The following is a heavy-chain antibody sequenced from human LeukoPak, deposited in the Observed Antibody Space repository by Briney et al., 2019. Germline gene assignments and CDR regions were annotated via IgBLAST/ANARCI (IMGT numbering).Heavy chain of an antibody. CDR3: AKDRMGGVTFFDY. Sequence: GGSLRLSCVASGFTFSTYGMSWVRQAPGKGLEWVSAISGSGGSTYYADSVKGRFSISRDNSKKIVYLQMNSLRAEDTAVYYCAKDRMGGVTFFDYWGQGTLVTVSS. V-gene: IGHV3-23*01. CDR2: ISGSGGST. J-gene: IGHJ4*02. D-gene: IGHD2-21*02. CDR1: GFTFSTYG.